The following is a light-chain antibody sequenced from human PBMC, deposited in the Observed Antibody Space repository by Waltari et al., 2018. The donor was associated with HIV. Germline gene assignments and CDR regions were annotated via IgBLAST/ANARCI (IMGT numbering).Light chain of an antibody. CDR3: ATWDDRLSAWL. J-gene: IGLJ2*01. Sequence: QSQLTQPPSISGAPGQRVAISCSGTSSNIGANFVYCYQQFPGMAPRLLIYRNDQRPSGIPDRVSSSKSGTSASLAISGLRAEDEADYYCATWDDRLSAWLFGGGTKLTVL. CDR1: SSNIGANF. CDR2: RND. V-gene: IGLV1-47*01.